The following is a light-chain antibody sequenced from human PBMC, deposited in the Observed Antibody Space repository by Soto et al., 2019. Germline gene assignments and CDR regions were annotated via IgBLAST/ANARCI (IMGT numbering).Light chain of an antibody. CDR2: GAS. V-gene: IGKV3D-15*01. CDR1: QSVSSN. J-gene: IGKJ1*01. CDR3: QQYNNWPKT. Sequence: EIVITQSPPTLSFSPLEIATLSCRASQSVSSNLAWYQQKPGQAPRLLIYGASTRATGIPARFSGSGSGTEFTLTISSLQSEDFAVYYCQQYNNWPKTFGQGTKVDI.